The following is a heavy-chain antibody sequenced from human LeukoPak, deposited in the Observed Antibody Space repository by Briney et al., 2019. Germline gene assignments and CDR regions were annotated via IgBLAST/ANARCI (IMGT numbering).Heavy chain of an antibody. CDR3: AEQEGALIQNWCFDH. CDR2: IEKDASRA. V-gene: IGHV3-23*03. CDR1: GFTFSDFA. Sequence: GESLRLSCGASGFTFSDFAMSWVRLAPGKGLEWVSSIEKDASRAYYADSVRGRFTVSRDNSKNTLYLQMSSLRVEDTALYYCAEQEGALIQNWCFDHWGLGTLVTVSS. J-gene: IGHJ4*02. D-gene: IGHD1-26*01.